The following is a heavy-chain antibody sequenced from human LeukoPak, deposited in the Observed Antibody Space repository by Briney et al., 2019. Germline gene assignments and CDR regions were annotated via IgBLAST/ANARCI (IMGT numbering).Heavy chain of an antibody. CDR1: GGYMENIY. CDR3: AKVLWILVVGNYFDY. CDR2: IYHQAGT. V-gene: IGHV4-59*01. Sequence: SETLSLTCTVSGGYMENIYWHWIRQPPGKGLEWIGYIYHQAGTEYNPSLKNRVAISVDTSKNQFSLKLSSVTAADTAVYYCAKVLWILVVGNYFDYWGQGTLVTVSS. J-gene: IGHJ4*02. D-gene: IGHD3-22*01.